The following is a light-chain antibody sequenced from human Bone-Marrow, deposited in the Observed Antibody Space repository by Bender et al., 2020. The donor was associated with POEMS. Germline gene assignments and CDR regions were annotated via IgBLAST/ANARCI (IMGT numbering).Light chain of an antibody. CDR3: AVWDDSLNGWV. CDR1: SSNIADNT. J-gene: IGLJ3*02. CDR2: GNN. V-gene: IGLV1-44*01. Sequence: QSVLTQPPSASGTPGQRVTISCSGSSSNIADNTVNWYQQLPGTAPKLLIYGNNQRPSGVPDRFSGSKSGTSASLAISGLQSEDEADYYCAVWDDSLNGWVFGGGTKLTVL.